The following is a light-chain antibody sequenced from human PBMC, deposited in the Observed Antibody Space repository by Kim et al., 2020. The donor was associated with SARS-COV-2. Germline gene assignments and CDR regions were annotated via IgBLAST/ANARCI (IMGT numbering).Light chain of an antibody. CDR3: QSRDSGGNVL. CDR1: SLRSYY. V-gene: IGLV3-19*01. J-gene: IGLJ2*01. Sequence: SSELTQDPAVSVALGQTVRITCQGDSLRSYYATWYQQRPRQAPVLVIYGRNNRPSGIPDRFSGSTSGNTASLTIHGAQAEDEADFYCQSRDSGGNVLFGGGTKLTVL. CDR2: GRN.